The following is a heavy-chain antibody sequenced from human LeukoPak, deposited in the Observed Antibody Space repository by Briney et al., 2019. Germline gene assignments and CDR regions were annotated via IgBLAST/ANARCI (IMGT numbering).Heavy chain of an antibody. CDR1: GGSISSGIYY. J-gene: IGHJ5*01. CDR3: AKTYGSGNNCFES. Sequence: PSQTLSLTCTVSGGSISSGIYYWSWIRQPARKGLEWIGRIYTSGSTNYNPSLKSRVTISVDTSKNQFSLNLSSVTAADTAVYYCAKTYGSGNNCFESWGQGTLVTVSS. CDR2: IYTSGST. V-gene: IGHV4-61*02. D-gene: IGHD3-10*01.